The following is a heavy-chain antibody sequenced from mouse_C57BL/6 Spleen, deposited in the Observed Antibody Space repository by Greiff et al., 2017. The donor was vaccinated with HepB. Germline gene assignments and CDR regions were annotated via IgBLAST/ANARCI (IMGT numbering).Heavy chain of an antibody. CDR2: ISYSGST. D-gene: IGHD2-3*01. CDR3: AREGPLYDGFLLDV. J-gene: IGHJ1*03. CDR1: GYSITSGYD. Sequence: EVQLQESGPGMVKPSQSLSLSCTVTGYSITSGYDWHWIRHVPGNKLEWMGYISYSGSTNYNPPLKSRISITHDTSKNQFFLKLNSVTTEDTARYYCAREGPLYDGFLLDVWGTGTTVTVSS. V-gene: IGHV3-1*01.